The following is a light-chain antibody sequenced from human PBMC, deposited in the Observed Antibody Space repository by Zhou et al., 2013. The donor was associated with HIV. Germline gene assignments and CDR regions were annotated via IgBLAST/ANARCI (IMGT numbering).Light chain of an antibody. CDR3: QQSYSTPYT. V-gene: IGKV1-39*01. CDR2: AAS. Sequence: DIQMTQSPSSLSASVGDRVTITCRASQSISSYLNWYQQKPGKAPKLLIYAASSLQSRVPSRFSGSGSGTDFTLTISSLQPEDFATYYCQQSYSTPYTFGQGPSWR. CDR1: QSISSY. J-gene: IGKJ2*01.